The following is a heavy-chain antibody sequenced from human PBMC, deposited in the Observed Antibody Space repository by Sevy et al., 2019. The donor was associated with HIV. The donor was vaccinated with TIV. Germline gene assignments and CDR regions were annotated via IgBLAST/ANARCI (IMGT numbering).Heavy chain of an antibody. CDR3: ARLVGYCSGGRCSIIDF. D-gene: IGHD2-15*01. J-gene: IGHJ4*02. Sequence: GGSLRLSCAASGFGLSNHAMIWVRQAPGKGLEWVAGISYDARKKYYEDSVRGRFTISRDDSKNTLYLQMNSLKTEDTAVYYCARLVGYCSGGRCSIIDFWGQGTLVTVSS. V-gene: IGHV3-30*01. CDR2: ISYDARKK. CDR1: GFGLSNHA.